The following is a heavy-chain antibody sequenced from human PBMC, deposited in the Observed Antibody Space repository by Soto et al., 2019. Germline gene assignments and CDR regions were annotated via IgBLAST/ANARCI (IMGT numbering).Heavy chain of an antibody. J-gene: IGHJ2*01. CDR3: ARKVPGSTSRPDYWYFDR. CDR1: GFTFINYA. CDR2: ISGGGDAP. D-gene: IGHD3-10*01. Sequence: EVQLLESGGGLVQPGGSLRLSCAGSGFTFINYAMNWVRQAPGKGLEWVSTISGGGDAPFFADSVRGRFTISRDNSKNTVTRQMNNLGIDDTVVDFWARKVPGSTSRPDYWYFDRWGRGTLVTVSS. V-gene: IGHV3-23*01.